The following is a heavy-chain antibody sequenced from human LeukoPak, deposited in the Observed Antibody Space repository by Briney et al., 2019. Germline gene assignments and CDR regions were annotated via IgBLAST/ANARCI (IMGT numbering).Heavy chain of an antibody. CDR3: ATEGGGQWRY. J-gene: IGHJ4*02. CDR1: GFTFSGHW. Sequence: GGSLRLSCVASGFTFSGHWMHWARQAPGKGLVCVSRIKSDGSSTSYADSVKGRFTISRDNAKNTLYLQMNSLRAEDTAVYFCATEGGGQWRYWGQGTQVTVSS. V-gene: IGHV3-74*01. CDR2: IKSDGSST. D-gene: IGHD2-15*01.